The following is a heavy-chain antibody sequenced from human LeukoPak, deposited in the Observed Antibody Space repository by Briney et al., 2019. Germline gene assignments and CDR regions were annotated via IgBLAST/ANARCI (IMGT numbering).Heavy chain of an antibody. J-gene: IGHJ6*03. V-gene: IGHV4-34*01. CDR3: ARLGKSFYYYYMDV. D-gene: IGHD1-26*01. Sequence: SETLSLTCAVYGGSFSGYYWSWIRQPPGKELEWIGEINHSGSTNYNPSLKSRVTISVDTSKNQFSLKLSSVTAADTAVYYCARLGKSFYYYYMDVWGKGTTVTVSS. CDR2: INHSGST. CDR1: GGSFSGYY.